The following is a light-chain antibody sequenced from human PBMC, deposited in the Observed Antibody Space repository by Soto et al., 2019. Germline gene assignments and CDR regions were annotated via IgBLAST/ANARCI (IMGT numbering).Light chain of an antibody. J-gene: IGKJ1*01. Sequence: EIVLTQSPGTLSLSPGERASLSCRASQSLTSSYLAWYQQKPGQAPRLLIYGASSRATGSPDRFSGSGSGTDFTLTISRLEPEDFAVYYCHQCYSSRTFGQGTKVEIK. CDR3: HQCYSSRT. CDR1: QSLTSSY. V-gene: IGKV3-20*01. CDR2: GAS.